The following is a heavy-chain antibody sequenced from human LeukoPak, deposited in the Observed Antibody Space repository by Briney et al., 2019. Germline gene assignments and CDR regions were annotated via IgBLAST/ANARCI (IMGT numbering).Heavy chain of an antibody. CDR3: GRDPNGNYMGAFDS. J-gene: IGHJ3*01. V-gene: IGHV3-23*01. D-gene: IGHD4-17*01. CDR1: GFTFSNYA. CDR2: IGGSGVDT. Sequence: GGSLRLSCTASGFTFSNYALTWVRQAPGKGLEWVSSIGGSGVDTRYADSVRGRFTISRDNSRNTLYLTMDSLRAEDTAVYFCGRDPNGNYMGAFDSWGQGTMVTVSS.